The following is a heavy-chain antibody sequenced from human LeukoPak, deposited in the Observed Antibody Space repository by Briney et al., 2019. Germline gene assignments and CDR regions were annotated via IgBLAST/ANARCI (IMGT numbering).Heavy chain of an antibody. Sequence: GGSLRLSCAASGFTFDDYGMSWVRQAPGKGLEWVSGINWNGGTTGYVDSVKGRFTISRDNAKSSLYLQMNSLRAEDTALYYCARLLSSGTTRNNWFDPWGQGTLVTVSS. D-gene: IGHD1-1*01. J-gene: IGHJ5*02. V-gene: IGHV3-20*04. CDR3: ARLLSSGTTRNNWFDP. CDR2: INWNGGTT. CDR1: GFTFDDYG.